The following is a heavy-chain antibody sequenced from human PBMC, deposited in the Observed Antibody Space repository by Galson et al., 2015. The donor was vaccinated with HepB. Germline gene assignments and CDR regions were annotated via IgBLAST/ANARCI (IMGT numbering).Heavy chain of an antibody. D-gene: IGHD4-11*01. Sequence: LRLSCAASGFTFSSYWMSWVRQAPGKGLEWVANINQDGSERYYVDSVKGRFTISRDNAKNSLYLQMNSLGAEDTAVYYCARDGLTTWLGAFDFWGQGTMVTVSS. CDR2: INQDGSER. CDR1: GFTFSSYW. J-gene: IGHJ3*01. V-gene: IGHV3-7*03. CDR3: ARDGLTTWLGAFDF.